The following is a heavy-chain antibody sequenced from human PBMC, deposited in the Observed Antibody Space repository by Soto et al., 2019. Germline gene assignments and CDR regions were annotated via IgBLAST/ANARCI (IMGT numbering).Heavy chain of an antibody. CDR3: ARVFSSGSGWMYYFDF. Sequence: QVQLQESGPGLVESSGTLSLTCEVSSGSISSGNWWSWVRQPPGKGPEWIGEIYYTGATNYNPSLKSRVTMTIDKSKDQFSLNLRSATAADTAVYYCARVFSSGSGWMYYFDFWGQGIPVSVSS. CDR1: SGSISSGNW. CDR2: IYYTGAT. J-gene: IGHJ4*02. V-gene: IGHV4-4*02. D-gene: IGHD6-25*01.